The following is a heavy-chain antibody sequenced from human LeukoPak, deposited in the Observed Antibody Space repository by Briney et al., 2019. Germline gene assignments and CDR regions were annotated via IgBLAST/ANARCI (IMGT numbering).Heavy chain of an antibody. Sequence: GGSLRLSCSVSGFTFSSYAMHWVRQAPGKGLEYVSSINSFGLITYYADSVKGRFTISRDNSKNALYLQMSSLGDEDTALYFCVKGGVSSRDAFDIWGQGTMVTVSS. J-gene: IGHJ3*02. V-gene: IGHV3-64D*09. CDR1: GFTFSSYA. D-gene: IGHD3-10*01. CDR3: VKGGVSSRDAFDI. CDR2: INSFGLIT.